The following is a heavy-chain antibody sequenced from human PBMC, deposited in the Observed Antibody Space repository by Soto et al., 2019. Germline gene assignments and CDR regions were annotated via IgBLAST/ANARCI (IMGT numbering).Heavy chain of an antibody. D-gene: IGHD1-26*01. Sequence: EVQLVESGGDLVKPGGSLRLSCTVSGLKFRDAWMSWVRQVPGKGLEWVGRMKSKGGGGTTDYAAPVKGRFTISRDDSKNTVYLQMNSLKTEDSAMYYCCWCGSINYYFTQWGQGTRVTVSS. CDR1: GLKFRDAW. J-gene: IGHJ4*02. CDR3: CWCGSINYYFTQ. V-gene: IGHV3-15*01. CDR2: MKSKGGGGTT.